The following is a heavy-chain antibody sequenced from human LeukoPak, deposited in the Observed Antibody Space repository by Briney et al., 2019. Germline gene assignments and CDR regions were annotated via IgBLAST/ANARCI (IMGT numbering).Heavy chain of an antibody. V-gene: IGHV4-34*01. J-gene: IGHJ3*02. CDR1: GGSFSGYY. CDR3: ARAGGGWRFDAFDI. Sequence: SETLSLTCAAYGGSFSGYYWSWIRQPPGKGLEWIGEINHSGSTNYNPSLKSRVTISVDSSKNQFSLKLSSVTATDAGVYYCARAGGGWRFDAFDIWGQGTMVTVSS. CDR2: INHSGST. D-gene: IGHD6-19*01.